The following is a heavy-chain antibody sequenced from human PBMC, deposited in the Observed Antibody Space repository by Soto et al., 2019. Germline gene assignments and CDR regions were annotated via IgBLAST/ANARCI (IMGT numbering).Heavy chain of an antibody. V-gene: IGHV1-18*01. D-gene: IGHD3-16*01. CDR2: ISAYNGNT. CDR1: GYTFTNFG. J-gene: IGHJ4*02. CDR3: ARGGTPIDY. Sequence: QVQLVQSGAEVKRPGATVKVSCKASGYTFTNFGISWVRQAPGQGLEWMGWISAYNGNTNYAQKFQGRVTMTTDTSTSPAYMEVRSLRFDDAAVYYCARGGTPIDYGGQGTLVTVSS.